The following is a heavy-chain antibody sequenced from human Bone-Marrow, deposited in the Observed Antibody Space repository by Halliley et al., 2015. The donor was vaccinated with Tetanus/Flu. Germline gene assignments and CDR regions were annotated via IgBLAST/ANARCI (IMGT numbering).Heavy chain of an antibody. CDR2: IYYSGST. CDR3: SIGGTREHF. Sequence: TLSLTCAVSGASVSSGDYYWSWIRQTPGKGLEWLGYIYYSGSTYYHPSVKSRIAISRDTSKTQFSLNLRSVTSADTAVYFCSIGGTREHFWGQGPLVTVSS. D-gene: IGHD1-26*01. J-gene: IGHJ4*02. CDR1: GASVSSGDYY. V-gene: IGHV4-30-4*01.